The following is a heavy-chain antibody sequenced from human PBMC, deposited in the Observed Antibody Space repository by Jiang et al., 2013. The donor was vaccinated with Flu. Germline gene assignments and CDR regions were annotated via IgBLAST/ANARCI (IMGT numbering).Heavy chain of an antibody. CDR2: IIPILGIA. J-gene: IGHJ4*02. Sequence: GAEVKKPGSSVKVSCKASGGTFSSYAISWVRQAPGQGLEWMGRIIPILGIANYAQKFQGRVTITADKSTSTAYMELSSLRSEDTAVYYCATARVDTAMVLFDYWGQGTLVTVSS. V-gene: IGHV1-69*04. CDR3: ATARVDTAMVLFDY. D-gene: IGHD5-18*01. CDR1: GGTFSSYA.